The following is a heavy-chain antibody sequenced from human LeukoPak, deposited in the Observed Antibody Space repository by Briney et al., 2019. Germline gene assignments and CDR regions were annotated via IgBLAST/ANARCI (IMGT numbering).Heavy chain of an antibody. CDR3: ARSYYDILTGVINWFDP. Sequence: ASVKVSCKASGYTFTAYYMHWVRQAPGQGLEWMGWINPNSGGTNYAQKFQGRVTMTRDTSISTAYMELSGLRSDDTAVYYCARSYYDILTGVINWFDPWGQGTLVTVSS. J-gene: IGHJ5*02. D-gene: IGHD3-9*01. V-gene: IGHV1-2*02. CDR1: GYTFTAYY. CDR2: INPNSGGT.